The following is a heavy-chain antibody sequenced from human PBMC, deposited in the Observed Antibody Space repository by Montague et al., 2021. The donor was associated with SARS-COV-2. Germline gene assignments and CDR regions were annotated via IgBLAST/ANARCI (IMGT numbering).Heavy chain of an antibody. CDR2: VSDSGS. CDR3: ARHRKDYDILTGYSTSFYYDMEV. D-gene: IGHD3-9*01. J-gene: IGHJ6*04. V-gene: IGHV4-59*08. CDR1: GGSNSRYY. Sequence: SETLSLTCTVSGGSNSRYYWSWIRQPPGKGLEWIGYVSDSGSDYNPSLKSRVSISVDTSKKLLSLSLSSVTAADTAIYYCARHRKDYDILTGYSTSFYYDMEVWGKGTTVTVSS.